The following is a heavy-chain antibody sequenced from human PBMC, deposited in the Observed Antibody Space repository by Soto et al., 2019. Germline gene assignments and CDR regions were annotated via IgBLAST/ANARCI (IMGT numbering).Heavy chain of an antibody. J-gene: IGHJ3*02. Sequence: QVQLVQSGAEVKKPGSSVKVSCKASGGTFSSYAISWVRQAPGQRLEWMGGIIPIFGTANYAKKFQGRVTITADESTSTAYLELSSLRSEDTSVYYCASNYCGGACPHDAFDTWGQGTMVTVSS. D-gene: IGHD2-21*02. CDR3: ASNYCGGACPHDAFDT. CDR1: GGTFSSYA. CDR2: IIPIFGTA. V-gene: IGHV1-69*01.